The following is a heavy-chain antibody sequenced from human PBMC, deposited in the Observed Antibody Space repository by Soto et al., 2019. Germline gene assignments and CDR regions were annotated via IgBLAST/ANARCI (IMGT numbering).Heavy chain of an antibody. J-gene: IGHJ3*02. Sequence: PSETLSLTCTVSGGSISSYYWSLIRQPPGKGLEWIGYIYYSGSTNYNPSLKSRVTISVDTSKNQFSLKLSSVTAADTAVYYCARMDYYGSGSHDAFDIWGQGTMVTVSS. V-gene: IGHV4-59*01. CDR3: ARMDYYGSGSHDAFDI. CDR1: GGSISSYY. CDR2: IYYSGST. D-gene: IGHD3-10*01.